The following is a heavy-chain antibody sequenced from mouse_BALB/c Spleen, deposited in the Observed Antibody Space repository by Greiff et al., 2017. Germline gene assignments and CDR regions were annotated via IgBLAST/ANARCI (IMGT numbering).Heavy chain of an antibody. V-gene: IGHV5-6-3*01. CDR3: ARDYYGSREYFDY. CDR2: INSNGGST. CDR1: GFTFSSYG. J-gene: IGHJ2*01. D-gene: IGHD1-1*01. Sequence: EVKLMESGGGLVQPGGSLKLSCAASGFTFSSYGMSWVRQTPDKRLELVATINSNGGSTYYPDSVKGRFTISRDNAKNTLYLQMSSLKSEDTAMYYCARDYYGSREYFDYWGQGTTLTVSS.